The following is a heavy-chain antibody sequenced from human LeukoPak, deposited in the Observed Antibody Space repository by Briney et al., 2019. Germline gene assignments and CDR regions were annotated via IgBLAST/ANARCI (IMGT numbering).Heavy chain of an antibody. J-gene: IGHJ2*01. V-gene: IGHV3-30*02. D-gene: IGHD6-19*01. CDR1: GFTFSSYG. CDR3: AKDLYSSGWYSPWYFDL. CDR2: IRYDGSNK. Sequence: GGSLRLSCAASGFTFSSYGMHWVRQAPGKGLEWVAFIRYDGSNKYYADSVKGRFTISRDNSKNTLHLQMNSLRAEDTAVYYCAKDLYSSGWYSPWYFDLGGRGTLVTVPS.